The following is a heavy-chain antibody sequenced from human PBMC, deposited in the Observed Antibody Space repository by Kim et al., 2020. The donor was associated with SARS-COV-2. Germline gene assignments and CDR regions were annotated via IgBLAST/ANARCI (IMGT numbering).Heavy chain of an antibody. J-gene: IGHJ4*02. V-gene: IGHV4-31*02. CDR2: T. Sequence: TYYNPSLNSRVTISVDTSKNQFSLKLSSVTAADTAVYYCARDTVFYFDYWGQGTLVTVSS. D-gene: IGHD3-16*01. CDR3: ARDTVFYFDY.